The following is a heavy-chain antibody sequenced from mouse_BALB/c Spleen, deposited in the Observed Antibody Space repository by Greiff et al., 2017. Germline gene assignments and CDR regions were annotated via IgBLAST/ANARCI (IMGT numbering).Heavy chain of an antibody. D-gene: IGHD2-2*01. Sequence: VQLQQSGPGLVQPGGSVKLSCKASGYSFTGYFMNWVLQSHGKSLEWIGRINPYNGDTFYNQKFKGKATLTVDKSSSTAHMELRSLASEDSAVYYCGRGGSTMVTAWFAYWGQGTLVTVSA. V-gene: IGHV1-20*02. J-gene: IGHJ3*01. CDR2: INPYNGDT. CDR3: GRGGSTMVTAWFAY. CDR1: GYSFTGYF.